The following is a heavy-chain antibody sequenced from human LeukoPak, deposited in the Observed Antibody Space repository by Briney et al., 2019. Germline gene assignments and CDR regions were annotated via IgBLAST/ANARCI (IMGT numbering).Heavy chain of an antibody. CDR2: ISACNGNT. V-gene: IGHV1-18*01. Sequence: ASVKVSCKSSGYTFTSYGISWVRQPPGQGLEWMGLISACNGNTNFAQKLQGRVPMTTDTSTSKAYMELRSLRSDDTAVYYCARGRPRADYWGQGTLVTVSS. CDR1: GYTFTSYG. J-gene: IGHJ4*02. CDR3: ARGRPRADY.